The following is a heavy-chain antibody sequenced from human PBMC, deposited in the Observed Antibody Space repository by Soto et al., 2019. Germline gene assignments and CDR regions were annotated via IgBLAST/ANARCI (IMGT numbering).Heavy chain of an antibody. CDR1: GYTFTSYG. CDR3: ARDQGDSSGWYWFDP. V-gene: IGHV1-18*01. D-gene: IGHD6-19*01. J-gene: IGHJ5*02. Sequence: SVKVSCKASGYTFTSYGISWVRQAPGQGLEWMGWISAYNGNTNYAQKLQGRVTMNTDTSTSTAYMELRSLRSDDTAVYYCARDQGDSSGWYWFDPWGQGTLVTVSS. CDR2: ISAYNGNT.